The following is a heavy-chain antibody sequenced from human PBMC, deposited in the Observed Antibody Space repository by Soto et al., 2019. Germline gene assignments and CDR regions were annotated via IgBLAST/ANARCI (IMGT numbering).Heavy chain of an antibody. CDR3: ASLRGTSLGGSYYYYYMDV. Sequence: SETLSLTCTVSGGSISSYYWSWIRQPPGKGLEWIGYIYYSGSTNYNPSLKSRVTISVDTSKNQFSLKLSSVTAADTAVYYCASLRGTSLGGSYYYYYMDVWGKGTTVTVSS. CDR1: GGSISSYY. V-gene: IGHV4-59*08. CDR2: IYYSGST. D-gene: IGHD2-2*01. J-gene: IGHJ6*03.